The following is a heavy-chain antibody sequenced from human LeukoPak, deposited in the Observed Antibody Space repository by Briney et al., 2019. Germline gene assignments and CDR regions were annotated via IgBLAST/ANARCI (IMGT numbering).Heavy chain of an antibody. Sequence: SVKVSCKASGGTFSSYAISWVRQAPGQGLEWMGGIIPIFGTANYAQKFQGRVTMTEDTSTDTAYMELSSLRSEDTAVYYCATGPPVGSGSYDVPWFDPWGQGTLVTVSS. CDR2: IIPIFGTA. V-gene: IGHV1-69*06. CDR1: GGTFSSYA. J-gene: IGHJ5*02. D-gene: IGHD1-26*01. CDR3: ATGPPVGSGSYDVPWFDP.